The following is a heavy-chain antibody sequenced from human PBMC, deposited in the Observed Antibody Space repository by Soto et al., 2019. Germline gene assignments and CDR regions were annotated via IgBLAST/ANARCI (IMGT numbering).Heavy chain of an antibody. CDR3: ASQFIAARREKYYYYYGMDV. J-gene: IGHJ6*02. CDR2: IYHSGST. CDR1: GGSISSGGYS. Sequence: SETLSLTCAVSGGSISSGGYSWSWIRQPPGKGLEWIGYIYHSGSTYYNPSLKSRVTISVDRSKNQFSLKLSSVTAADTAVYYCASQFIAARREKYYYYYGMDVWRQGTTVTVSS. V-gene: IGHV4-30-2*01. D-gene: IGHD6-6*01.